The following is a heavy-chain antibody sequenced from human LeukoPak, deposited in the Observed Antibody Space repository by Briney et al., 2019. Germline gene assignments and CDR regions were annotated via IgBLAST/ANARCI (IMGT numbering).Heavy chain of an antibody. Sequence: PGGSLRLSCAASGFTFSSYSMNWVRQAPGKGLEWVSYISSSSSTIYYADSMKGRFTISRDNAKNSLYLQMDSLRDEDTAVYYCARGTEYYYGSGVWGQGTLVTVSS. J-gene: IGHJ4*02. D-gene: IGHD3-10*01. CDR1: GFTFSSYS. V-gene: IGHV3-48*02. CDR3: ARGTEYYYGSGV. CDR2: ISSSSSTI.